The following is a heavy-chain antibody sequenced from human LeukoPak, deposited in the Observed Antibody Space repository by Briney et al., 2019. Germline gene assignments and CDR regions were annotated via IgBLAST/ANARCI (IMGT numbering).Heavy chain of an antibody. Sequence: PGGSLRLSCAASGFTFSSYAMHWVRQAPGKGLEWVAVISYDGSNKYYADSVKGRFTISRDNSKNTLFLQMNSLRAEDTAVYYCTKHVGAPPSYFDYWGQGTLVTVSS. J-gene: IGHJ4*02. CDR1: GFTFSSYA. CDR3: TKHVGAPPSYFDY. V-gene: IGHV3-30-3*01. D-gene: IGHD1-26*01. CDR2: ISYDGSNK.